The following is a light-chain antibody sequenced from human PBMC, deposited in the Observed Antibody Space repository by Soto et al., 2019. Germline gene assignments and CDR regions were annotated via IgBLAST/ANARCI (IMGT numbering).Light chain of an antibody. Sequence: QSVLTQPAAVSAAPGQSIAISCTGTDSDIGGYDHVSWYQQHPGKAPKLLIYDVTNRPSGVSSRFSGSKAGRTASLTISGLQNEDEADYYCSSHTSSTALVFGTGTKLTVL. CDR2: DVT. CDR1: DSDIGGYDH. V-gene: IGLV2-14*03. J-gene: IGLJ1*01. CDR3: SSHTSSTALV.